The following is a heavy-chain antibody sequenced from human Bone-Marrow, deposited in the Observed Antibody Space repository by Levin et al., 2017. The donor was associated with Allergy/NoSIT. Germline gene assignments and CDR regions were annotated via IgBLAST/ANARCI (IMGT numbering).Heavy chain of an antibody. CDR3: TKGSVGFDP. CDR1: GFTFSTSW. V-gene: IGHV3-74*01. Sequence: RGESLKISCAASGFTFSTSWMYWVRQAPGKGLVWVSQINSDGSDTTYADSVKGRFTISRDNAKNTVYLQMSSLRAEDTAVYYCTKGSVGFDPWGQGTLVTVSS. CDR2: INSDGSDT. J-gene: IGHJ5*02. D-gene: IGHD3-3*01.